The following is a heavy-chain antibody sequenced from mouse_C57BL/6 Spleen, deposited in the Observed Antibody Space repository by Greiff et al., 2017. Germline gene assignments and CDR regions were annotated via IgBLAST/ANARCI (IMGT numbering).Heavy chain of an antibody. J-gene: IGHJ3*01. Sequence: VQLQQSGPELVKPGASVKISCKASGYAFSSSWMNWVKQRPGKGLEWIGRIYPGDGDTNYNGKFKGKATLTADKSSSTAYMQLSSLTSEDSAVYFCARGCWDPFAYWGQGTLVTVSA. CDR3: ARGCWDPFAY. CDR2: IYPGDGDT. V-gene: IGHV1-82*01. CDR1: GYAFSSSW. D-gene: IGHD4-1*01.